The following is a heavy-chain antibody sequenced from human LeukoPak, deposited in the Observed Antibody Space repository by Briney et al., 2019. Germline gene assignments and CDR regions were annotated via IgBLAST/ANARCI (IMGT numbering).Heavy chain of an antibody. CDR3: ARNNGMDV. CDR1: GFTLSNHW. Sequence: GGSLRLSCAASGFTLSNHWMTWVRQVPGRGPEWVANVNRDGSETYYLDSVKGRFTISKDNAKNSLYLQMNSLRAEDTALYHCARNNGMDVWGQGSTVIVSS. V-gene: IGHV3-7*03. J-gene: IGHJ6*02. CDR2: VNRDGSET.